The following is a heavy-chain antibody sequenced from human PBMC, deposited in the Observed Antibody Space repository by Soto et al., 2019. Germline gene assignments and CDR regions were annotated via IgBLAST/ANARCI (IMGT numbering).Heavy chain of an antibody. CDR2: IYYSGSA. CDR3: ARGDYNNGWYYFDY. CDR1: GCSISTYY. D-gene: IGHD6-19*01. Sequence: SETLSLTSTVSGCSISTYYWSWIRQPPGKGLEWIGHIYYSGSANYNPSLKSRVTISEGTSKNQFSLKLSSVTAADTAVYYCARGDYNNGWYYFDYWGQGTLVTVSS. V-gene: IGHV4-59*01. J-gene: IGHJ4*02.